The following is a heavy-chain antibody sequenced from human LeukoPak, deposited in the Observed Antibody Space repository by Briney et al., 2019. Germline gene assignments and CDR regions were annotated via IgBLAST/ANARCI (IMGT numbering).Heavy chain of an antibody. Sequence: SETLSLTCTVSGCTISSYYWNWIRQPPGKGLEWIGYIYYSGSTTYNPSLKSRVTIPVDTSKNQFSLKLSSVTAADTAVYYCARVGDGYNYYFDYWGQGTLVTVSS. CDR3: ARVGDGYNYYFDY. V-gene: IGHV4-59*01. J-gene: IGHJ4*02. D-gene: IGHD5-24*01. CDR2: IYYSGST. CDR1: GCTISSYY.